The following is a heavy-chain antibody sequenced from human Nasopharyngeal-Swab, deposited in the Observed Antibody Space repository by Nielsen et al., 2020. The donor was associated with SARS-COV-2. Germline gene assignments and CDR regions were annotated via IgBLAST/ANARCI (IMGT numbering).Heavy chain of an antibody. CDR3: ARDRPNYGMDV. CDR2: IYYTGST. Sequence: SETLSPTCTVPGGPITGYYWSWIRQPPGKGLEWIGNIYYTGSTKYNPSLKSRVTISIDASMYQFPLKLTSVTAADTAVYYCARDRPNYGMDVWGRGTTVTVS. V-gene: IGHV4-59*01. CDR1: GGPITGYY. J-gene: IGHJ6*02.